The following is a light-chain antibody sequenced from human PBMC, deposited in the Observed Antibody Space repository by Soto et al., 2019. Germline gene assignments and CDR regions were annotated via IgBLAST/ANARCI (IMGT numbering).Light chain of an antibody. CDR3: MQALQTPLT. Sequence: DIVMTQSPLSLPVTPGEPASISCRSSQSLLHSNGYNNLDWYLQKPGQSPQLLIYLGSNRAAGVLDRVSGSGSGTDFTLKISRVEAEDVGVYYFMQALQTPLTFGGGTKVEIK. J-gene: IGKJ4*01. CDR2: LGS. V-gene: IGKV2-28*01. CDR1: QSLLHSNGYNN.